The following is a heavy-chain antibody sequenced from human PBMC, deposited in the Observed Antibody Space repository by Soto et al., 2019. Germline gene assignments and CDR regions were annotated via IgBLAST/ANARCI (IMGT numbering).Heavy chain of an antibody. CDR1: GVTFSSYA. V-gene: IGHV3-23*01. CDR2: ISGSGGST. D-gene: IGHD6-13*01. J-gene: IGHJ5*02. CDR3: AKGPASDSWPDNWFDP. Sequence: PGGSLRLSCAASGVTFSSYAMSWVRQAPGKGLEWVSAISGSGGSTYYADSVKGRFPISRDNSKNTLYLQMNSLRAEDTVVYYCAKGPASDSWPDNWFDPWGQGTLVTVSS.